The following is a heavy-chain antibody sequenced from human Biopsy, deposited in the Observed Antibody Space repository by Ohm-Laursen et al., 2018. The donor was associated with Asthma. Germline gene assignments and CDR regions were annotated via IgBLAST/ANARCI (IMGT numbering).Heavy chain of an antibody. Sequence: SVKVSCKASGDSFSNYAISWVRQAPGQGLEWMGGLIPVLGTPDHAQMFEGRVTITADESTSTAYMELSSPSSEDTAVYYCARGYSGSDRIVYYYSGLEVWGQGTTVTVSS. V-gene: IGHV1-69*13. CDR1: GDSFSNYA. J-gene: IGHJ6*02. CDR2: LIPVLGTP. CDR3: ARGYSGSDRIVYYYSGLEV. D-gene: IGHD5-12*01.